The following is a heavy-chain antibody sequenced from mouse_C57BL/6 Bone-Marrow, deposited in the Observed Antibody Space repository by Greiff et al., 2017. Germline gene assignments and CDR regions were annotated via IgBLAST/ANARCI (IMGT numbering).Heavy chain of an antibody. D-gene: IGHD1-2*01. Sequence: QVQLQQPGAELVKPGASVKMSCKASGYTFTSYWITWVKQRPGQGLEWIGVIDPSDSYTNYNQKFKGKATLTVDTSSSTAYMQLSSLTSEDSAVYYCARLLRRWYFDVWGTGTTVTVSS. CDR2: IDPSDSYT. CDR1: GYTFTSYW. J-gene: IGHJ1*03. V-gene: IGHV1-69*02. CDR3: ARLLRRWYFDV.